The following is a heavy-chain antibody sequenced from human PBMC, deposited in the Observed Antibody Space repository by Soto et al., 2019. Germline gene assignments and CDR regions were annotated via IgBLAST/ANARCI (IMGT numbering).Heavy chain of an antibody. J-gene: IGHJ4*02. CDR3: AREHSGVGATSLDY. Sequence: SVKVFCKASGYTFTGYYMHWVRQAPGQGLEWMGWINPNSGGTNYAQKFQGRVTMTRDTSISTAYMELSRLRSDDTAVYYCAREHSGVGATSLDYWGQGTLVTVSS. D-gene: IGHD1-26*01. CDR1: GYTFTGYY. CDR2: INPNSGGT. V-gene: IGHV1-2*02.